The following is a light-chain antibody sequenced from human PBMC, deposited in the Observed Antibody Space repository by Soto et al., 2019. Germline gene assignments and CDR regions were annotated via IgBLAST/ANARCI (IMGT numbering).Light chain of an antibody. CDR1: QSIDNM. V-gene: IGKV3-15*01. CDR3: QQYQFWRT. J-gene: IGKJ1*01. CDR2: AAS. Sequence: IVMTQSPATLSVYPGERATLSCRAGQSIDNMLAWYQQRPGQAPRLLIYAASTRATGIPARFSGSGSGTEFTLTISGLQSEDFGVYYCQQYQFWRTFGQGTNVEIK.